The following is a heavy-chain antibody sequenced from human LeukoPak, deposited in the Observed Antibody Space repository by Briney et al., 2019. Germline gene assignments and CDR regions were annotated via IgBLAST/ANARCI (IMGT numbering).Heavy chain of an antibody. V-gene: IGHV3-30-3*01. Sequence: GGSLRLSCAASGFTFSSYAMHWVRQAPGKGLEWVAVISYDGSNKYYADSVKGRFTISRDNSKNTLYLQMNSLRAEDTAVYYCAKVPYYYDSSGYYYDWGQGTLVTVSS. D-gene: IGHD3-22*01. CDR2: ISYDGSNK. CDR1: GFTFSSYA. J-gene: IGHJ4*02. CDR3: AKVPYYYDSSGYYYD.